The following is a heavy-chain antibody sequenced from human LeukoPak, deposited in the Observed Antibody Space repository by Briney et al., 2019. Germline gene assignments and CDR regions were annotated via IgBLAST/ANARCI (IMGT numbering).Heavy chain of an antibody. Sequence: GGSLRLSCAATGFTFSSYAMSWVRQAPGKGLEGVSAISGSGGSTYYADSVKGRFTISRDNSKNTLYLQMNSLRAEDTAVYFCAKETYSSGWNSGANDYWGQGTLVTVSS. CDR2: ISGSGGST. CDR1: GFTFSSYA. V-gene: IGHV3-23*01. J-gene: IGHJ4*02. D-gene: IGHD6-19*01. CDR3: AKETYSSGWNSGANDY.